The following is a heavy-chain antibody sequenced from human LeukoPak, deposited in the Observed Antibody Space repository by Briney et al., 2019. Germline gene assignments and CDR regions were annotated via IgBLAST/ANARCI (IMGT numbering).Heavy chain of an antibody. J-gene: IGHJ4*02. CDR2: IRYDGSNK. CDR1: GFTFSSYG. CDR3: AKDCCSSWYSRFY. V-gene: IGHV3-30*02. D-gene: IGHD6-13*01. Sequence: PGGSLRLSCAASGFTFSSYGMHWVRQAPGKGLEWVAFIRYDGSNKYYADSVKGRFTISRDNSKNTLYLQMNSLRAEDTAVYYCAKDCCSSWYSRFYWGQGTLVTVSS.